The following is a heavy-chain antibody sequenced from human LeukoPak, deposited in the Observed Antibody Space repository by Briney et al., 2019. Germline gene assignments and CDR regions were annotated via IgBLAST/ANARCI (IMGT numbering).Heavy chain of an antibody. CDR1: GYTLTELS. CDR3: ATASPRYSSSWYSFGAPNYYYGMDV. V-gene: IGHV1-24*01. D-gene: IGHD6-13*01. J-gene: IGHJ6*02. Sequence: ASVKVSCKVSGYTLTELSMHWVRQAPGKGLEWMGGFDPEDGETIYAQKFQGRVTMTEDTSTDTAYMELSSLRSEDTAVYYCATASPRYSSSWYSFGAPNYYYGMDVWGQGTTVTVSS. CDR2: FDPEDGET.